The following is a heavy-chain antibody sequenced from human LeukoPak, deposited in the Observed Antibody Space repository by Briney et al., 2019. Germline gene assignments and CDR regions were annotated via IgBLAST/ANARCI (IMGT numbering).Heavy chain of an antibody. V-gene: IGHV3-48*04. J-gene: IGHJ4*02. Sequence: QTGGSLRLSCTASGFKFSSFSMNWARQAPGKGLEWLSYISSTSSAIYYADSVKGRFTISRDNAKNSLYLQVDSLRAEDTAIYYCARVIGSYGDSAYWGQGTLVTVSS. CDR3: ARVIGSYGDSAY. CDR2: ISSTSSAI. CDR1: GFKFSSFS. D-gene: IGHD3-16*01.